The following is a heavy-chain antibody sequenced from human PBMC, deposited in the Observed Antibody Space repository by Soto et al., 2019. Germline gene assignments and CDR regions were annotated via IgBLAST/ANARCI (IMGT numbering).Heavy chain of an antibody. CDR2: ISWDGTST. CDR3: AKDRVLAGRLYFYYGMDV. D-gene: IGHD6-6*01. J-gene: IGHJ6*02. V-gene: IGHV3-43*02. CDR1: GFTFDDYA. Sequence: GGSLRLSCAASGFTFDDYAMHWVRQAPGKGLEWVSLISWDGTSTHYAASVKGRFTISRDNSKNSMYLQMNSLRTEDAALFYCAKDRVLAGRLYFYYGMDVWGQGTTVTVSS.